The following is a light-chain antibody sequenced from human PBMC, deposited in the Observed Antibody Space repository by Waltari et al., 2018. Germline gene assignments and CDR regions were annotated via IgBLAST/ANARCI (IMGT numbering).Light chain of an antibody. J-gene: IGLJ1*01. CDR1: SSDVGGYNV. CDR2: DVT. Sequence: QSALTQPRSVSGSPGQSVTISCTGTSSDVGGYNVVSWYQQHPAKVPELLMYDVTKRPPGVPDRVAASKSGHTAALTISGLQAEDDADYYCCSYAGSLYVFGTGTKVTVL. V-gene: IGLV2-11*01. CDR3: CSYAGSLYV.